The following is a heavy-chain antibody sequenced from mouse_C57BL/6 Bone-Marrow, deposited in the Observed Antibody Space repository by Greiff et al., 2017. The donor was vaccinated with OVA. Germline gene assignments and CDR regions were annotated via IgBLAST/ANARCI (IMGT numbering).Heavy chain of an antibody. D-gene: IGHD3-2*02. CDR1: GFTFSDFY. CDR3: ARDDSGPFAY. Sequence: EVQRVESGGGLVQSGRSLRLSCATSGFTFSDFYMEWVRQAPGKGLEWIAASRNKANDYTTEYSASVKGRFIVSRDTSQSILYLQMNALRAEDTAIYYCARDDSGPFAYWGQGTLVTVSA. CDR2: SRNKANDYTT. V-gene: IGHV7-1*01. J-gene: IGHJ3*01.